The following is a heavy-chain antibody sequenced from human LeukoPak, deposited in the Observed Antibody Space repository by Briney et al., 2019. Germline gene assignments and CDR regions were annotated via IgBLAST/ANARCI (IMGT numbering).Heavy chain of an antibody. V-gene: IGHV3-30*04. Sequence: GSLRLSCAASGFTFSSYAMHWVRQAPGKGLEWVAVISYDGSNKYYADSVKGRFTISRDNSKNTLYLQMNSLRAEDTAVYYCARAQGITIFGVVYNWFDPWGQGTLVTVSS. CDR3: ARAQGITIFGVVYNWFDP. CDR1: GFTFSSYA. J-gene: IGHJ5*02. D-gene: IGHD3-3*01. CDR2: ISYDGSNK.